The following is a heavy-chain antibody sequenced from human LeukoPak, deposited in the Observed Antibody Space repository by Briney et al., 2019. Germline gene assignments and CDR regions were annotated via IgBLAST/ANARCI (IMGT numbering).Heavy chain of an antibody. D-gene: IGHD6-13*01. CDR2: IIPIFGTA. V-gene: IGHV1-69*05. CDR1: GGTFSSYA. Sequence: SVKVSCKASGGTFSSYAISWVRQAPGQGLEWMGGIIPIFGTANYAQKFQGRVTITTDESTSTAYMELSSLRSEDTAVYYCARDSKNSSSWYHFQHWGQGALVTVSS. J-gene: IGHJ1*01. CDR3: ARDSKNSSSWYHFQH.